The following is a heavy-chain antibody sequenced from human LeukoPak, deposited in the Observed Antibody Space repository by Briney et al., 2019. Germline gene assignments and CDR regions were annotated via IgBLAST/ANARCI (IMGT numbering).Heavy chain of an antibody. CDR2: INPNSGGT. J-gene: IGHJ3*02. CDR1: GYTFTGYY. D-gene: IGHD3-10*02. Sequence: GASVKVSCKASGYTFTGYYMHWVRQTPGQGLEWMGWINPNSGGTNYAQKFQGWVTMTRDTSISTAYMELSRLRSDDTAVYYCARDKNESVRAFDIWGQGTMVTVSS. V-gene: IGHV1-2*04. CDR3: ARDKNESVRAFDI.